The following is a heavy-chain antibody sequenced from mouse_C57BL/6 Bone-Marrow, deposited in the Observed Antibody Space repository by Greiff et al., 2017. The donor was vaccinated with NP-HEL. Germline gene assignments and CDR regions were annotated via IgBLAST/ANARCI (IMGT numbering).Heavy chain of an antibody. CDR3: ARVTTVVPY. CDR1: GYTFTSYW. Sequence: VKLQQPGAELVRPGTSVKLSCKASGYTFTSYWMHWVKQRPGQGLEWIGVIDPSDSYTNYNQKFKGKATLTVDTSSSTAYMQLSSLTSEDSAVYYCARVTTVVPYWGQGTLVTVSA. CDR2: IDPSDSYT. J-gene: IGHJ3*01. V-gene: IGHV1-59*01. D-gene: IGHD1-1*01.